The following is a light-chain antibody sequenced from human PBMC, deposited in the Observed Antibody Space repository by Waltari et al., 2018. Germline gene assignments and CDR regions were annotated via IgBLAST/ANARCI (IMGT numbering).Light chain of an antibody. CDR1: QTVSSSY. CDR3: QQYGSSPRT. V-gene: IGKV3-20*01. Sequence: EIVLTQSPGTLSLSPGERATLSCRASQTVSSSYLAWYQQKPGQAPRLLIYGASGRATGIPDRVSGSVSGTDFTLTISRLEPEDFAVYYCQQYGSSPRTFGQGTKVEIK. J-gene: IGKJ1*01. CDR2: GAS.